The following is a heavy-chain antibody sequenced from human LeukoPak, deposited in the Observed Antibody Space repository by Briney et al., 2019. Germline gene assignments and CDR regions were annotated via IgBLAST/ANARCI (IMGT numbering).Heavy chain of an antibody. CDR2: ISWNSGSI. Sequence: GGSLRLSCAASGFTFHDYAMHWVRQAPGKGLEWVSGISWNSGSIGYADSVKGRFTISRDNAKNSLYLQMNSLRAEDTAVYYCARALSDAPTLGYCSGTSCYTAYWGQGTLVTVSS. CDR1: GFTFHDYA. V-gene: IGHV3-9*01. D-gene: IGHD2-2*02. CDR3: ARALSDAPTLGYCSGTSCYTAY. J-gene: IGHJ4*02.